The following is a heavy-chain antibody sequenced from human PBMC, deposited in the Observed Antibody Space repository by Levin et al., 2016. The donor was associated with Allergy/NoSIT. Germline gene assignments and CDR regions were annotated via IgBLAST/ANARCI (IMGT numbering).Heavy chain of an antibody. J-gene: IGHJ6*02. V-gene: IGHV1-8*01. Sequence: WVRQAPGQGLEWMGWMNPNSGNTGYAQKFQGRVTMTRNTSISTAYMELSSLRSEDTAVYYCARGDSSSWAYYYYYYGMDVWGQGTTVTVSS. CDR3: ARGDSSSWAYYYYYYGMDV. CDR2: MNPNSGNT. D-gene: IGHD6-13*01.